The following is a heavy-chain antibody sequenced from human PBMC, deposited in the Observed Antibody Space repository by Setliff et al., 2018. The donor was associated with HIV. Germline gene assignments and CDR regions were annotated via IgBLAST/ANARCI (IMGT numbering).Heavy chain of an antibody. CDR3: ARGGASSKYFDS. D-gene: IGHD2-15*01. V-gene: IGHV4-59*01. Sequence: SETLSLTCSVSHGSIIGDYWSWVRQSPGKGLEWIAWIDDSGNTNYNPSLKSRVTISVAKSNNQFSVKLTSVTPADTALYYGARGGASSKYFDSWGQGTLVTVSS. J-gene: IGHJ4*02. CDR1: HGSIIGDY. CDR2: IDDSGNT.